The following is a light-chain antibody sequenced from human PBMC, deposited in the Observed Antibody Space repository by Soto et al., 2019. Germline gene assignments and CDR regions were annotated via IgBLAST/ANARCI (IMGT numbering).Light chain of an antibody. J-gene: IGKJ4*01. CDR2: GAS. CDR1: QTVSRSY. V-gene: IGKV3-20*01. Sequence: EIVLTQSPGTLYLSTRESATLSCRASQTVSRSYFVWYQQKPGQAPRLLLYGASARATGIPYRVSGTGSGTESTLTLSRLGTEDFAVYFCQHFDYSPTFGGGTKVEI. CDR3: QHFDYSPT.